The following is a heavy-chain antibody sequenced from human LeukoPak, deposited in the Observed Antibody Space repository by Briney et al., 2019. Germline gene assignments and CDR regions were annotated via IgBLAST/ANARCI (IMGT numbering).Heavy chain of an antibody. J-gene: IGHJ3*02. CDR1: GFTFTSSA. Sequence: SVKVSCKASGFTFTSSAVQWVRQARGQRLEWIGWIVVGSSNTNYAQKFQERVTITRDMSTSTAYMELSSLRSEDTAVYYCAAEKGGITIFGVATRRAFDIWGQGTMVTVSS. D-gene: IGHD3-3*01. V-gene: IGHV1-58*01. CDR3: AAEKGGITIFGVATRRAFDI. CDR2: IVVGSSNT.